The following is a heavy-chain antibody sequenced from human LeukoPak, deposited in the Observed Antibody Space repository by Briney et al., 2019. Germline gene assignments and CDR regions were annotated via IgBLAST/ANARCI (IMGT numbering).Heavy chain of an antibody. CDR1: GGSISSYY. Sequence: SETLSLTCTVSGGSISSYYWSWIRQPAGKGLEWIGRVYTSGSTNYNPSLKSRVTMSVDTSKNQFSLKLSSVTAADTAVYYCAREIVSDYGDYYGMDVWGQGTTVTVSS. J-gene: IGHJ6*02. CDR3: AREIVSDYGDYYGMDV. D-gene: IGHD4-17*01. CDR2: VYTSGST. V-gene: IGHV4-4*07.